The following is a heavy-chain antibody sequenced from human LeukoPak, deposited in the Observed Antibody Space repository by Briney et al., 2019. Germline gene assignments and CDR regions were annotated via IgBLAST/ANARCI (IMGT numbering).Heavy chain of an antibody. CDR3: ATMYGGTYYVADY. D-gene: IGHD1-26*01. CDR2: FYYGGST. CDR1: GGSFSGYY. Sequence: PSETLSLTCAVSGGSFSGYYWSWIRQPPGKGLEWIGSFYYGGSTYYNPSLKSRVTISVDTSKKKFSLKLSSVTAADTAVYYCATMYGGTYYVADYWGQGTLVTVSS. J-gene: IGHJ4*02. V-gene: IGHV4-59*05.